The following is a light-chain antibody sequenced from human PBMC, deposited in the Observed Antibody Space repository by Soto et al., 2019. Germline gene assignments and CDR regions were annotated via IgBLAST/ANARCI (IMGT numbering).Light chain of an antibody. CDR1: QSVSSN. CDR3: QQYASSPT. Sequence: EIVMTQSPATLSVSPGERATLSCRASQSVSSNLAWYQQKPGQAPRPLIYGASTRATGIPARFSGSGSGTDFTLTISGLEPEDSAVFYCQQYASSPTFGQGTKVDIK. CDR2: GAS. J-gene: IGKJ1*01. V-gene: IGKV3-15*01.